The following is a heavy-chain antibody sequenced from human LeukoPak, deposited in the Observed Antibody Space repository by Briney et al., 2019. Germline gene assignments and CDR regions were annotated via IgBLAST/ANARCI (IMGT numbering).Heavy chain of an antibody. CDR3: AKERLGGNYGDYAVDY. CDR2: VSGSGDGT. CDR1: GFTFTSYA. V-gene: IGHV3-23*01. D-gene: IGHD4-17*01. Sequence: GGSLRLSCAASGFTFTSYAMGWVRQAPGKGLEWVSSVSGSGDGTYHADSVKGRFTISRDNSKKTLDLHMDSLRAEDTAVYYCAKERLGGNYGDYAVDYWGQGTMVTVSS. J-gene: IGHJ4*02.